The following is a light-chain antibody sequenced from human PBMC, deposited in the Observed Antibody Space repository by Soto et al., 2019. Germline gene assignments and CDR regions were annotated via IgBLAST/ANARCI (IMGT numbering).Light chain of an antibody. CDR1: PGVTNY. Sequence: DIQMNQSPSSLSASVGDRVTITCRASPGVTNYLVWFQQRPGKAPKSLIYAASNLQSGFPSKFSGSGFGPEFTLTISSLQPADFATDYCQQHNSYPYTFGQGTKLEI. CDR3: QQHNSYPYT. V-gene: IGKV1-16*02. J-gene: IGKJ2*01. CDR2: AAS.